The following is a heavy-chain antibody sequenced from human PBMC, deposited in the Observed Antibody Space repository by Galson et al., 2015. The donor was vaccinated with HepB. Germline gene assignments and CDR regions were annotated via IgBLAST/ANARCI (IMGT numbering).Heavy chain of an antibody. J-gene: IGHJ4*02. CDR2: IYWDDDK. D-gene: IGHD6-13*01. CDR3: AHSRNIAEIDY. CDR1: GFSLSTSGVG. V-gene: IGHV2-5*02. Sequence: ALVKPTQTLTLTCTFSGFSLSTSGVGVGWIRQPPGKALEWLAPIYWDDDKRYSPSLKSKLTITKDTSKNQVVLTMTNMDPVDTATYYCAHSRNIAEIDYRGQGTLVTVSS.